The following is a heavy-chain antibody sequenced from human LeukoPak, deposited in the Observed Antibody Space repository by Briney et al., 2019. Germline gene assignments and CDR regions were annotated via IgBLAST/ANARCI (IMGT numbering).Heavy chain of an antibody. CDR2: IYTSGST. CDR3: ARGRHFDWLLFDC. Sequence: SETLSLTCTVSGGSIGSYFWSWIRQPAGKGLEWIGRIYTSGSTSYNPSLKSRVTMSADTSKSQFSLRLSSVTAADTAVYYCARGRHFDWLLFDCWGQGTLVTVSS. J-gene: IGHJ4*02. CDR1: GGSIGSYF. D-gene: IGHD3-9*01. V-gene: IGHV4-4*07.